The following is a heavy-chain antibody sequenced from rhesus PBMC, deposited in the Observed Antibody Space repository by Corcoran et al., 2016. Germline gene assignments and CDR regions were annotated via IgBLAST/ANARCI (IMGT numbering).Heavy chain of an antibody. V-gene: IGHV4-173*01. CDR3: ARPAGADYGSSQFDY. CDR2: ISDSGGST. D-gene: IGHD4-29*01. CDR1: GGSISSNY. Sequence: QLQLQESGPGLVKPSETLSLTCAVSGGSISSNYWSWISQLQWKGLEWIGRISDSGGSTDYNPSLKSRVTSSTDTSKNQFSLKLSSVTAADTAVYYCARPAGADYGSSQFDYWGQGVLVAVSS. J-gene: IGHJ4*01.